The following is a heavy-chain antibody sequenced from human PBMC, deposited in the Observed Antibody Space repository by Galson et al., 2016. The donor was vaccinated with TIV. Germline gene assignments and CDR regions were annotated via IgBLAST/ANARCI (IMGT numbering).Heavy chain of an antibody. CDR1: GYTFSSYG. V-gene: IGHV3-33*01. CDR3: ARIIVSYGMDV. J-gene: IGHJ6*02. D-gene: IGHD2/OR15-2a*01. Sequence: SLRLSCAASGYTFSSYGMHWVRQATGKGLEWVAVIWYDGSIKYNEDSVKGRFTISRDKSKNTLYLAMSSLRAEDTAVYYCARIIVSYGMDVWGQGTTVTVSS. CDR2: IWYDGSIK.